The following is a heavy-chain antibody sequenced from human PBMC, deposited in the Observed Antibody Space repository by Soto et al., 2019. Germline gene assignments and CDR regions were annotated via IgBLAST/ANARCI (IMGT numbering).Heavy chain of an antibody. CDR3: ARPSDSSGSTGDY. J-gene: IGHJ4*02. D-gene: IGHD3-22*01. CDR2: IYYSGST. CDR1: GGSISSSSYY. V-gene: IGHV4-39*01. Sequence: PSETLSLTCTVSGGSISSSSYYWGWIRQPPGKGLEWIGSIYYSGSTYYNPSLKSRVTISVDTSKNQFSLKLSSVTAADTAVYYCARPSDSSGSTGDYWGQGTLVTVSS.